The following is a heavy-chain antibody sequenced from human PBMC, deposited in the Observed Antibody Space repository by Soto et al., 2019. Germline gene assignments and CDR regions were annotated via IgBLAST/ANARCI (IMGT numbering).Heavy chain of an antibody. J-gene: IGHJ4*02. D-gene: IGHD1-1*01. CDR1: GFTFSSYG. CDR3: ARGDWTVGRPKPLLGRY. V-gene: IGHV3-33*01. Sequence: QVQLVESGGGVVQPGRSLRLSCAASGFTFSSYGMHWVRQAPGKGLEWVAVIWYDGSNKYYADSVKGRFTISRDNSKNTLYLQMNSLRAEDTAVYYCARGDWTVGRPKPLLGRYWGQGTLVTVSS. CDR2: IWYDGSNK.